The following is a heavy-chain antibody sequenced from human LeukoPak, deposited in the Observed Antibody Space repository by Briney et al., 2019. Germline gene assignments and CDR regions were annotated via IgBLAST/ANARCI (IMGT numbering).Heavy chain of an antibody. D-gene: IGHD3-9*01. CDR2: IRSKAYGGTT. CDR1: GFTFGDYA. Sequence: GGSLRLSCTASGFTFGDYAMSWVRQAPGKRLEWVGFIRSKAYGGTTEYAASVKGRFTISRDDSKSIAYLQMNSLKTEDTAVYYCTRVSELRYFDWLQGPHYYFDYWGQGTLVTVSS. V-gene: IGHV3-49*04. CDR3: TRVSELRYFDWLQGPHYYFDY. J-gene: IGHJ4*02.